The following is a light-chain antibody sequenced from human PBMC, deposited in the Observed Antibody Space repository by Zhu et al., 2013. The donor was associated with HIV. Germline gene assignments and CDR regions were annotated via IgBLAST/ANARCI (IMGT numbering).Light chain of an antibody. Sequence: EIVLTQSPGTLSLSPGERATLSCRASQSVSSSYLAWYQQKPGQAPRLLIYGASSRATDIPDRFSGSGSGTDFTLTITSLQPEDFATYYCQQSYSALTFGGGTKVQI. CDR3: QQSYSALT. CDR1: QSVSSSY. V-gene: IGKV3-20*01. J-gene: IGKJ4*01. CDR2: GAS.